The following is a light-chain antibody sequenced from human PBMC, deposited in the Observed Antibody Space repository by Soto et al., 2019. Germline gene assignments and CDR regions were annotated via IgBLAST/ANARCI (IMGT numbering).Light chain of an antibody. CDR2: GNS. V-gene: IGLV1-40*01. J-gene: IGLJ1*01. CDR1: SSNIGAGYD. CDR3: QSYDSSLSGPYV. Sequence: QSVLTQPPSVSGAPGQRVTISCPGSSSNIGAGYDVHWYQQLPGTAPKLLIYGNSNRPSGVPDRFSGSKSGTSASLAITGLQAEDEADYYCQSYDSSLSGPYVFGTGTKVPVL.